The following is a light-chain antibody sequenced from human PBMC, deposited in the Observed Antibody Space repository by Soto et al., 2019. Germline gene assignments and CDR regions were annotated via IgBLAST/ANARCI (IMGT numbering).Light chain of an antibody. CDR2: GAS. Sequence: EIVMTQSPATLSVSPGGRATLSCRASQSIGDTLDWYQQKPGQAPRLLIYGASSRVTGFPARFSGSGSGTDFTLTISSLQSDDFAFYYCQQYDNWPWTFGQGTKVEIK. CDR1: QSIGDT. V-gene: IGKV3-15*01. J-gene: IGKJ1*01. CDR3: QQYDNWPWT.